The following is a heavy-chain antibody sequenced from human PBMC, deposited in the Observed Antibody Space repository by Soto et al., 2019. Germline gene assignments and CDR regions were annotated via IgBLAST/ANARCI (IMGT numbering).Heavy chain of an antibody. D-gene: IGHD2-2*02. Sequence: QVQLVQSGAEVKKPGASVKVSCKASGYTFTSYAMHWVRQAPGQRLEWMGWINAGNGNTKYSQKFQRRVTITRDTSASTAYMELSSLRSEDTAVYYCARGGYDIVVVPAAIGYYYMDVWGKGTTVTVSS. CDR1: GYTFTSYA. J-gene: IGHJ6*03. CDR2: INAGNGNT. CDR3: ARGGYDIVVVPAAIGYYYMDV. V-gene: IGHV1-3*01.